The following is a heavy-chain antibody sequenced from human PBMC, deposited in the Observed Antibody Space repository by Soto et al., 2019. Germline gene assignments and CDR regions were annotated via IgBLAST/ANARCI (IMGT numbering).Heavy chain of an antibody. Sequence: ASVKVSCKASGYTFTSYAMHWVRQAPGQRLEWMGWINAGNGNTKYSQKFQGRVTITRDTSASTAYMELSSLRSEDTAVYYCARDRHTYYDSSGPGQHWGQGTLVTVSS. J-gene: IGHJ1*01. V-gene: IGHV1-3*01. CDR3: ARDRHTYYDSSGPGQH. CDR1: GYTFTSYA. D-gene: IGHD3-22*01. CDR2: INAGNGNT.